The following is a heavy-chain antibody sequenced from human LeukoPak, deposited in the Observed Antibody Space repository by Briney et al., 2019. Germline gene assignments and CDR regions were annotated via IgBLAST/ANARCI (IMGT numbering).Heavy chain of an antibody. CDR3: ARVRVALNYDFWSGYWDV. Sequence: GGSLRLPCAASGFTFSSYAMHWVRQAPGKGLEWVAVISYDGSNKYYADSVKGRFTISRDNSKNTLYLQMNSLRAEDTAVYYCARVRVALNYDFWSGYWDVWGQGTTVTVSS. D-gene: IGHD3-3*01. J-gene: IGHJ6*02. CDR2: ISYDGSNK. V-gene: IGHV3-30-3*01. CDR1: GFTFSSYA.